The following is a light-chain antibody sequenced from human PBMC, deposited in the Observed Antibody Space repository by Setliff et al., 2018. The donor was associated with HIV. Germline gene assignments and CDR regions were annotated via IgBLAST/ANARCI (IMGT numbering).Light chain of an antibody. J-gene: IGLJ2*01. CDR3: CSYAGSSTLV. V-gene: IGLV2-23*02. CDR2: EVS. Sequence: QSALTQPASVSGSPGQSITISCTGTSSDVGSYNLVSWYQQHPGKAPKLMIYEVSKRPSGVPNRFSGSKSGNTASLTISGLQAEDEADYYCCSYAGSSTLVFGGGTK. CDR1: SSDVGSYNL.